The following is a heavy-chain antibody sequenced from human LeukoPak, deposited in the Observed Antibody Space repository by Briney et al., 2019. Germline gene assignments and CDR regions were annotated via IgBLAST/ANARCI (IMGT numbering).Heavy chain of an antibody. CDR2: ISAYNGNT. J-gene: IGHJ6*03. CDR3: ARDIVVVPAAIPYYYYYYMDV. Sequence: ASVKVSCKASGYTFTSYGISWVRQAPGQGLEWMGWISAYNGNTNYAQKLQGRVTMTTDTSTSTAYMELRSLRSDDTAVYYCARDIVVVPAAIPYYYYYYMDVWGKGTTVTVSS. V-gene: IGHV1-18*01. D-gene: IGHD2-2*01. CDR1: GYTFTSYG.